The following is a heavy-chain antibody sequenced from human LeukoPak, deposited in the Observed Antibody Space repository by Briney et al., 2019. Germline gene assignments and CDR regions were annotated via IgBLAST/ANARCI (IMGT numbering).Heavy chain of an antibody. D-gene: IGHD2-2*01. V-gene: IGHV5-51*01. CDR1: GYSFTSYW. CDR3: ARAIGTSQFYFYYGMDV. Sequence: GESLKISCKGSGYSFTSYWIGWVRQMPGKGLEWMAIIYAGDSDTRYSPSFQGQVTISVDKSISTAYLQWSSLQASDTAMYYCARAIGTSQFYFYYGMDVWGQGTTVTVSS. CDR2: IYAGDSDT. J-gene: IGHJ6*02.